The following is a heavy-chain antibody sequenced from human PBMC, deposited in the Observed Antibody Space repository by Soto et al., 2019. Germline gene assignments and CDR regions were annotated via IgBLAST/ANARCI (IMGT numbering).Heavy chain of an antibody. D-gene: IGHD5-12*01. CDR3: AGDNSGCSDSDCSFSVRFDP. Sequence: QLQLRESGAGLVKPSETLSLTCTVSGGSINSGAYSWSWIRQSPGKGLEWLGFLYQSGSTYYSPSLRSRGTIPSDRYKNQMSMKLRSVPAADTAVYYCAGDNSGCSDSDCSFSVRFDPWGQGSLGPVSS. J-gene: IGHJ5*02. V-gene: IGHV4-30-2*06. CDR2: LYQSGST. CDR1: GGSINSGAYS.